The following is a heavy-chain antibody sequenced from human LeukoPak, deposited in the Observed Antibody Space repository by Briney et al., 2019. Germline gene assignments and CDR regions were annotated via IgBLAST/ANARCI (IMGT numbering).Heavy chain of an antibody. V-gene: IGHV1-8*01. CDR3: ARAREYRGVREFDY. J-gene: IGHJ4*02. CDR2: MNPNSGNT. Sequence: ASVKVSCKASGYTFTSYDINWVRQATGQGLEWMGWMNPNSGNTGYAQKFQGRVTMTRDTSISTAYMELSSLSSDDTAVYYCARAREYRGVREFDYWGQGTLVTVSS. CDR1: GYTFTSYD. D-gene: IGHD2/OR15-2a*01.